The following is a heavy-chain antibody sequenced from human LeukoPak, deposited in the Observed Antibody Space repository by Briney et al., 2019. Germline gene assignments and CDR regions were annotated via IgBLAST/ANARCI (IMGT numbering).Heavy chain of an antibody. V-gene: IGHV4-34*01. CDR1: GGSFRGYY. CDR2: IDHSGSP. Sequence: SETLSLTCAVYGGSFRGYYYSWIRQPPGRGLEWIGEIDHSGSPNYNPSLKSRVTISVDTSKNQFSLKLSSVTAADTAVYYCARVRSSSWYSDYWGQGTLVTVSS. CDR3: ARVRSSSWYSDY. D-gene: IGHD6-13*01. J-gene: IGHJ4*02.